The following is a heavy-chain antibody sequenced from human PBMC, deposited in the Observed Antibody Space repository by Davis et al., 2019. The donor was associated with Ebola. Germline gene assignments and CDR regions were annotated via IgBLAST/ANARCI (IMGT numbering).Heavy chain of an antibody. D-gene: IGHD6-13*01. CDR3: ARDHGYSSSWYPTLNY. V-gene: IGHV3-48*02. Sequence: PGGSLRLSCAASGFTFSSYYMNWVRQAPGKGLEWVSYISSSSSTIYYADSVKGRFTISRDNAKNSLYLQMNSLRDEDTAVYYCARDHGYSSSWYPTLNYWGQGTLVTVSS. CDR1: GFTFSSYY. J-gene: IGHJ4*02. CDR2: ISSSSSTI.